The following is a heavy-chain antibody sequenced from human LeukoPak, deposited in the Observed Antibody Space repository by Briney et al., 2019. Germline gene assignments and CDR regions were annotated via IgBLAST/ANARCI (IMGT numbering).Heavy chain of an antibody. CDR1: GFTFSSYA. CDR2: ISGSGGST. D-gene: IGHD5-12*01. J-gene: IGHJ4*02. CDR3: AKDGGYSGYDQPSDY. V-gene: IGHV3-23*01. Sequence: GGSLRLSRAASGFTFSSYAMSWVRQAPGKGLEWVSAISGSGGSTYYADSVKGRFTISRDNSKNTLYLQMNSLRAEDTAVYYCAKDGGYSGYDQPSDYWGQGTLVTVSS.